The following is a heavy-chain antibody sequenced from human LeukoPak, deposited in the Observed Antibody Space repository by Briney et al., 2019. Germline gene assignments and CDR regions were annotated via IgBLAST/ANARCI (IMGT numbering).Heavy chain of an antibody. CDR2: INPNSGGT. Sequence: GASVKVSCKASGYTFTGYYMHWVRQAPGQGLEWMGWINPNSGGTNYAQKFQGRVTMTRDTSISTAYMELSRLRSDDTAVYYCARDHWYGVAGLLSGDYWGQGTLVTVSS. J-gene: IGHJ4*02. CDR3: ARDHWYGVAGLLSGDY. D-gene: IGHD6-19*01. V-gene: IGHV1-2*02. CDR1: GYTFTGYY.